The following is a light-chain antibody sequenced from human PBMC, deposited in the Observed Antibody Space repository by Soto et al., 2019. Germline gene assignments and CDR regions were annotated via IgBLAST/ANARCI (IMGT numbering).Light chain of an antibody. CDR3: QQSGSSPLT. CDR1: QSVSSN. CDR2: GAS. V-gene: IGKV3-15*01. J-gene: IGKJ4*01. Sequence: EIVMTQSPATLSVSPGGRATLSCRASQSVSSNLAWYQQKPGQAPRLLIYGASTRATGIPARFSASGSGTEFTLTVYSMQSEDFAVYYCQQSGSSPLTFGGGTKVEIK.